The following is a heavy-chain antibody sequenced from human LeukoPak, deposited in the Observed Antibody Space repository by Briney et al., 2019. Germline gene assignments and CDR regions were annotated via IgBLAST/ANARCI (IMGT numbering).Heavy chain of an antibody. J-gene: IGHJ4*02. Sequence: PGESLRLSCAASGFTFSDYYMNWIRQAPGKGLEWISYISSSSSYTNYADSVKGRFTISRDNAKNSLYLQMNSLRAEDTAVYYCARKVLSSSGTYSTSDYWGQGTLVTVSS. V-gene: IGHV3-11*06. CDR1: GFTFSDYY. CDR2: ISSSSSYT. D-gene: IGHD1-26*01. CDR3: ARKVLSSSGTYSTSDY.